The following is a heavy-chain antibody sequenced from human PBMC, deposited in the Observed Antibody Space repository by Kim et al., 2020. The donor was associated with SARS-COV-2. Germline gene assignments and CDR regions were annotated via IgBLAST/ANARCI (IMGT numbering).Heavy chain of an antibody. V-gene: IGHV3-23*01. CDR3: AKVATIFGVAEGWFDP. CDR1: GFTFSTYA. J-gene: IGHJ5*02. Sequence: GGSLRLSCAASGFTFSTYAMSWVRQAPGKGLEWVSAISGSGGSTYYADSVKGRFTISRDNSKNTLYLQMNSLRAEDTAVYWCAKVATIFGVAEGWFDPWGQGTLVTVSS. CDR2: ISGSGGST. D-gene: IGHD3-3*01.